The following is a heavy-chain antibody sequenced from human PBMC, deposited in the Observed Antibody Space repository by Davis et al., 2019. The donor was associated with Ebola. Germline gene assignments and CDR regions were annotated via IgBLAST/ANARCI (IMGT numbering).Heavy chain of an antibody. V-gene: IGHV4-34*01. Sequence: SETLSLTCAVSGGSFSAYYWTWIRQPPGKGKGLEWIGEINHRGSTNYNPSLKSRVTISVDTSKNQFSLKLTSVTAADTAVYSCAGIAATGSYWGQGALVTVSS. CDR2: INHRGST. J-gene: IGHJ4*02. CDR3: AGIAATGSY. CDR1: GGSFSAYY. D-gene: IGHD6-13*01.